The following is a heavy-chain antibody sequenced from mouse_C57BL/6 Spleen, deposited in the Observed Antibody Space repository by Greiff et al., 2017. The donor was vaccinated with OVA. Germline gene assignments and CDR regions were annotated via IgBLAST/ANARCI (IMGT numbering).Heavy chain of an antibody. CDR1: GYTFTSYW. V-gene: IGHV1-64*01. CDR2: IHPNSGST. Sequence: QVQLKQPGAELVKPGASVKLSCKASGYTFTSYWMHWVKQRPGQGLEWIGMIHPNSGSTNYNEKFKSKATLTVDKSSSTAYMQLSSLTSEDSAVYYCAREGPTTGYFDVWGTGTTVTVSS. D-gene: IGHD1-1*01. CDR3: AREGPTTGYFDV. J-gene: IGHJ1*03.